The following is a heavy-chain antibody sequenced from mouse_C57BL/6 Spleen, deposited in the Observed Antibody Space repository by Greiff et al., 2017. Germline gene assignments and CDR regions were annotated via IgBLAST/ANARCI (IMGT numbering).Heavy chain of an antibody. CDR3: ARDHDGLDY. Sequence: EVKLMESEGGLVQPGSSMKLSCTASGFTFSDYYMAWVRQVPEKGLEWVANINYDGSSTYYLDSLKSRFIISRDNAKNILYLQMSSLKSEDTATYYCARDHDGLDYWGQGTTLTVSS. J-gene: IGHJ2*01. D-gene: IGHD2-3*01. CDR2: INYDGSST. CDR1: GFTFSDYY. V-gene: IGHV5-16*01.